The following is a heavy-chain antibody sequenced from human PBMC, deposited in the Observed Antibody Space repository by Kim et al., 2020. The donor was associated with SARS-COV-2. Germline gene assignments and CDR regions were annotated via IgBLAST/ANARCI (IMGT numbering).Heavy chain of an antibody. CDR3: ARLVLSSNWFDP. J-gene: IGHJ5*02. D-gene: IGHD2-2*01. Sequence: SETLSLTCTVPGGSISSSSYYWGWIRQPPGKGLEWIGSIYYSGSTYYNPSLKSRVTISVDTSKDKFSLKLSSVTAADTAVYYCARLVLSSNWFDPWGQGTLVAVSS. CDR1: GGSISSSSYY. V-gene: IGHV4-39*01. CDR2: IYYSGST.